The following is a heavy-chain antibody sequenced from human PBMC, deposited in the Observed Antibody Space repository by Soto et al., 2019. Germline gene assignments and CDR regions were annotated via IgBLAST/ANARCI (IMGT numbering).Heavy chain of an antibody. D-gene: IGHD6-13*01. CDR2: ISSNGGST. Sequence: GGSLRLSCAAPGFTFSSDAMHWVLQAPGKGLEYVSAISSNGGSTYYANSVKGRFTISRDNSKNTLYLQMGSLRAEDMAVYYCARQSYSSYYFDYWGQGTLVTVSS. CDR3: ARQSYSSYYFDY. J-gene: IGHJ4*02. V-gene: IGHV3-64*01. CDR1: GFTFSSDA.